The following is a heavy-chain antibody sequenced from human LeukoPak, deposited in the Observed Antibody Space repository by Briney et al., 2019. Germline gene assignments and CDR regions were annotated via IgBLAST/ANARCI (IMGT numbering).Heavy chain of an antibody. CDR3: ARGPSRLSLFSSGYSY. CDR2: ISGSGGST. D-gene: IGHD3-22*01. Sequence: PGGSLRLSCAASGFTFSSYAMSWVRQAPGKGLEWVSAISGSGGSTYYADSVKGRFTISRDNSKNTLYLQMNSLRAEDTAVYYCARGPSRLSLFSSGYSYWGQGTLVTVSS. CDR1: GFTFSSYA. V-gene: IGHV3-23*01. J-gene: IGHJ4*02.